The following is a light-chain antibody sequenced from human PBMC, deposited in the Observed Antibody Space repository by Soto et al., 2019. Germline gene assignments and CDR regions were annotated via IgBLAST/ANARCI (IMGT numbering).Light chain of an antibody. CDR3: QHYGTSPPALT. J-gene: IGKJ4*01. Sequence: DIVLTQSPGTLSLPPGERAILSCSASQSVSSSHLAWYQQKPGQAPRLLIYGASSRATGIPDRFSGSGPGTDFSLTISRLEPEDFAVYYCQHYGTSPPALTFGGGTKVEIK. V-gene: IGKV3-20*01. CDR2: GAS. CDR1: QSVSSSH.